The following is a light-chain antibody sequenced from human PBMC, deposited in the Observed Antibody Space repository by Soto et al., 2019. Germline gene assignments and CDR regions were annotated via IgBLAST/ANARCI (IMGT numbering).Light chain of an antibody. J-gene: IGKJ4*01. CDR2: GAS. V-gene: IGKV3-20*01. CDR1: QSVSSSY. CDR3: QEYGSSPTT. Sequence: EIVLTQSPGTLSLSPGERATLSCRASQSVSSSYLAWYQQKPGQAPMLLINGASSRAIGIPHKFSGSGSGTDFTLTSSRLEPEDFAAYYCQEYGSSPTTFGGGTKVEIK.